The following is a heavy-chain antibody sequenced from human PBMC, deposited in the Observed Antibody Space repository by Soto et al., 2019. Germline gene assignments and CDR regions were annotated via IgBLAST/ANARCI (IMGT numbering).Heavy chain of an antibody. V-gene: IGHV4-30-2*01. J-gene: IGHJ3*02. CDR3: ARVSGYYDSSGYYPPPDAFDI. CDR2: IYHSGST. Sequence: SETLSLTCAVSGGSISSGGYSWSWIRQPPGKGLEWIGYIYHSGSTYYNPSLKSRVTISVDRSKNQFSLKLSSVTAADTAVYYCARVSGYYDSSGYYPPPDAFDIWGQGTMVTVSS. D-gene: IGHD3-22*01. CDR1: GGSISSGGYS.